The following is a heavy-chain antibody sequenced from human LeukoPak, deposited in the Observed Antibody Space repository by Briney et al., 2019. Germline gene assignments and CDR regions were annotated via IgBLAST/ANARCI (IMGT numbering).Heavy chain of an antibody. Sequence: GASVKVSCKASGYTFTSYGISWVRQAPGQGLEWMGWISAYNGNTNYAQKLQSRVTMTTDTSMSTAYMELRSLRSDDTAVYYCARDPDYDILTGYSDYWGQGTLVTVSS. CDR2: ISAYNGNT. CDR1: GYTFTSYG. V-gene: IGHV1-18*01. J-gene: IGHJ4*02. D-gene: IGHD3-9*01. CDR3: ARDPDYDILTGYSDY.